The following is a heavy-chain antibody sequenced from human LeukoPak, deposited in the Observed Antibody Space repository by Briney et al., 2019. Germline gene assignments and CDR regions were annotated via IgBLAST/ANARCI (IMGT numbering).Heavy chain of an antibody. D-gene: IGHD1-1*01. CDR1: GGSISSYY. V-gene: IGHV4-59*01. CDR2: IYYSGST. J-gene: IGHJ6*03. CDR3: ARAQLEPNYYYYYMDV. Sequence: SETLSLTCTVSGGSISSYYWSWIRQPPGKGLEWIGYIYYSGSTNYNPSLKSRVTISVDTSKNQFSLKLSSVTAADTAVYYCARAQLEPNYYYYYMDVWGKGTTVTVSS.